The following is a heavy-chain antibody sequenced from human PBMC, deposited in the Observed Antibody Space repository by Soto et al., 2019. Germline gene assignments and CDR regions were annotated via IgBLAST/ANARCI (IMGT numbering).Heavy chain of an antibody. Sequence: PGGSLRLSCATSGFTFSRYRIHWVRQAPGEGLVWVSRISGDGVHTDYAESVKGRFTVSRDIAKSTGYLQMNNLRAEDTAIYYCARLGFVGEGDFWGQGILVTVSS. D-gene: IGHD3-16*01. J-gene: IGHJ4*02. CDR3: ARLGFVGEGDF. V-gene: IGHV3-74*01. CDR2: ISGDGVHT. CDR1: GFTFSRYR.